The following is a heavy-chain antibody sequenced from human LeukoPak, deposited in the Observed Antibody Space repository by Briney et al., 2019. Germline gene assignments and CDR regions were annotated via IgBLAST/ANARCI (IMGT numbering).Heavy chain of an antibody. CDR3: ARESGLDYYDSSGQGNWFDP. D-gene: IGHD3-22*01. CDR1: GGSMSSYY. J-gene: IGHJ5*02. Sequence: SETLSLTCTVSGGSMSSYYGSWIRQPAGGGLEWIGRVYTSGRTKYNPSLKRQVTISVDKSKTQFSLKLSSVTAADTAVYYCARESGLDYYDSSGQGNWFDPWGQGTLVTVSS. V-gene: IGHV4-4*07. CDR2: VYTSGRT.